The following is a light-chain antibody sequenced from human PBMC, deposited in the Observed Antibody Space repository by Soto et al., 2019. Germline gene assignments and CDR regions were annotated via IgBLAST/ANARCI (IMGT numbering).Light chain of an antibody. Sequence: QSALTQPASVSGSPGRSITISCTGTSSDVGGFNSVSWYQLYPGKAPKLIIYGVSNRPSGVSQRFSGSKSGNTASLTISGLRAEDEAEYYCSSYSDTTTRVXGTGTKVTVL. V-gene: IGLV2-14*03. CDR2: GVS. CDR3: SSYSDTTTRV. CDR1: SSDVGGFNS. J-gene: IGLJ1*01.